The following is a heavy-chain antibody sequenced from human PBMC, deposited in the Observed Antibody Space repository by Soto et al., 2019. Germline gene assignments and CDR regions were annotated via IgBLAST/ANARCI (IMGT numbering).Heavy chain of an antibody. D-gene: IGHD6-13*01. V-gene: IGHV4-39*01. CDR1: GGSISSSSYY. CDR2: IYYSGST. CDR3: ARHYPPRGSCWYHWFDL. Sequence: QLQLQESGPGLVKPSETLSLTCTVSGGSISSSSYYWGWIRQPPGKGLEWIGSIYYSGSTYYNPSLKCRVTISVEPSQNKFSLKRGCVTGADTAVYYRARHYPPRGSCWYHWFDLWGQGTLVTVSS. J-gene: IGHJ5*02.